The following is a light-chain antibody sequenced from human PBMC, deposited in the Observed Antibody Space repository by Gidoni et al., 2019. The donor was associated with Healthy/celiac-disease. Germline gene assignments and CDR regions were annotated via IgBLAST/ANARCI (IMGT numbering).Light chain of an antibody. CDR3: QSYDSSLSGSV. J-gene: IGLJ3*02. CDR2: GNS. V-gene: IGLV1-40*01. CDR1: SSNIGAGYD. Sequence: QSVLTQPPSVSGAPGQSVTTSGTGSSSNIGAGYDIHWYQQLPGTAPKLLIYGNSTRPSGVPDRFSGSKSGTSASLAITGLQAEDEADYYCQSYDSSLSGSVFGGGTKLTVL.